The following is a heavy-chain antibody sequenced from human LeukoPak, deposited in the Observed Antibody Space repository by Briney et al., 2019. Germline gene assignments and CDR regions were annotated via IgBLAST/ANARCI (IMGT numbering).Heavy chain of an antibody. CDR3: ATHGDYVAFDI. D-gene: IGHD4-17*01. CDR2: IHHDGST. CDR1: GGSTSSGGYY. Sequence: PSQTLSLTCTVSGGSTSSGGYYWSWIRQPPGKGPEWIGYIHHDGSTYYNPSLKSRVTISVDRSKNQFSLKLSSVTAADTAVYYCATHGDYVAFDIWGQGTMVTVSS. J-gene: IGHJ3*02. V-gene: IGHV4-30-2*01.